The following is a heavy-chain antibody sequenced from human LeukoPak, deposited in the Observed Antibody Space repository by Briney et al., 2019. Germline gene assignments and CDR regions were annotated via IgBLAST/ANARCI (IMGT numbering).Heavy chain of an antibody. CDR3: VKGAAYHLGDAFDI. D-gene: IGHD2-15*01. J-gene: IGHJ3*02. V-gene: IGHV3-9*01. CDR2: ISWNSGTI. CDR1: GFTFDDYV. Sequence: TGGSLRLSCAASGFTFDDYVVNWVRQAPGKGLEWVSGISWNSGTIGYADSVKGRFTISRDNAKNSLYLQMNSLRAEDTALYYCVKGAAYHLGDAFDIWGQGTMVTVSS.